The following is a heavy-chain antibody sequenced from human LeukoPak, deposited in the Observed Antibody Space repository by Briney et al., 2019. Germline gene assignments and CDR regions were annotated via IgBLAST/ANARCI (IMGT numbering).Heavy chain of an antibody. V-gene: IGHV3-23*01. D-gene: IGHD6-13*01. CDR3: ASLVGSSWDNRDY. J-gene: IGHJ4*02. CDR2: ISGSGAII. CDR1: GFTFSSYA. Sequence: GGSLRLSCAAAGFTFSSYAMSWVRQAPGKGLEWVSGISGSGAIIYYADSVKGRFTISRDNSKNALYLQMNSLRAEDTAVYYCASLVGSSWDNRDYWGQGTLVTVSS.